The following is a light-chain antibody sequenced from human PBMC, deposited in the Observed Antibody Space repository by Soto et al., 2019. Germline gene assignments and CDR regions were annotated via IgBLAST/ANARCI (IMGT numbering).Light chain of an antibody. CDR3: QQYNNWTIT. J-gene: IGKJ5*01. CDR1: QNIRSR. CDR2: AAS. Sequence: DFQMTQSPSTLSASVGDRVTITCRASQNIRSRLAWFQQKPGKAPKLLIFAASSLQSGVPSRFSGSRSGPDFTLTISSLQYEDFAVYYCQQYNNWTITFGQGTRLEIK. V-gene: IGKV1-5*01.